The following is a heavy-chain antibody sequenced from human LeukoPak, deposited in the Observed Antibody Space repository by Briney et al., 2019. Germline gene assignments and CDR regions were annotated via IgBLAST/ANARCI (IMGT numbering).Heavy chain of an antibody. J-gene: IGHJ3*02. CDR1: GGSISSSSYY. CDR3: ARDSSERWLQLGAFDI. CDR2: IYYSGST. D-gene: IGHD5-24*01. Sequence: SETLSLTCTVSGGSISSSSYYWGWIRQPPGRGLEWIGSIYYSGSTYYNPSLKSRVTISVGTSKNQFSLKLSSVTAADTAVYYCARDSSERWLQLGAFDIWGQGTMVTVSS. V-gene: IGHV4-39*07.